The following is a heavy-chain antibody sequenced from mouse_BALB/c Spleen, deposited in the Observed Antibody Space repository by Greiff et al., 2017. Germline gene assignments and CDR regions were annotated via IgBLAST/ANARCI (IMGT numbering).Heavy chain of an antibody. D-gene: IGHD4-1*01. CDR2: IWSGGST. V-gene: IGHV2-2*02. Sequence: VKLVESGPGLVQPSQSLSITCTVSGFSLTSYGVHWVRQSPGKGLEWLGVIWSGGSTDYNAAFISRLSISKDNSKSQVFFKMNSLQANDTAIYYCARDWVPYYYAMDYWGQGTSVTVSS. CDR3: ARDWVPYYYAMDY. J-gene: IGHJ4*01. CDR1: GFSLTSYG.